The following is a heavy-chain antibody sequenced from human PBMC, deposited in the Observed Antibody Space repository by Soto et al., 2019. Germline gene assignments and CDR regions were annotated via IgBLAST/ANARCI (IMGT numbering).Heavy chain of an antibody. CDR2: IYNGGST. J-gene: IGHJ5*02. CDR3: ARGVRGSLNWFDP. Sequence: PGGSLRLSCAASGFTVTGNYVSWVRQAPGKGLEWVSVIYNGGSTYYADSVKGRFTISRHNSKNTLYLEMNSLRLEDTAVYYCARGVRGSLNWFDPWGLGTLVTVSS. V-gene: IGHV3-53*04. CDR1: GFTVTGNY. D-gene: IGHD6-13*01.